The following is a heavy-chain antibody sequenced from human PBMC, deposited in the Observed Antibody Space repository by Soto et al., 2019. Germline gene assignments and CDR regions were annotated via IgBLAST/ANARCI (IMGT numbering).Heavy chain of an antibody. J-gene: IGHJ6*02. CDR2: ISSSGSTI. CDR3: ARGGYCGGDCSSVYYYYYYGMDV. CDR1: GFTFSDYY. D-gene: IGHD2-21*02. Sequence: QVQLVESGGGLVKPGGSLRLSCAASGFTFSDYYMSWIRQAPGKGLEWVSYISSSGSTIYYADSVKGRFTISRDNAKNYLYLQMNSLRAEDTAVYYFARGGYCGGDCSSVYYYYYYGMDVWGQGTTVTVSS. V-gene: IGHV3-11*01.